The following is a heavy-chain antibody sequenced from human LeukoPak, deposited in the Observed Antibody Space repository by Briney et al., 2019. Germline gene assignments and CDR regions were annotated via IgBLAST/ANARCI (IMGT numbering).Heavy chain of an antibody. D-gene: IGHD3-3*01. J-gene: IGHJ5*02. CDR3: ARSPHYDFWSGYFP. Sequence: SETLSLTCTVSGGSISSYYWSWIRQPAAKGLEWIGRIYTSGSTNYNPSLKSRVTMSVDTSKNQFSLQLSSVTAADTAVYYCARSPHYDFWSGYFPWGQGTLVTVSS. CDR2: IYTSGST. CDR1: GGSISSYY. V-gene: IGHV4-4*07.